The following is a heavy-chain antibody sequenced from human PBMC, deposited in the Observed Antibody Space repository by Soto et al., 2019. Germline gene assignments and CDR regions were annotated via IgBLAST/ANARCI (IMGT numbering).Heavy chain of an antibody. J-gene: IGHJ3*02. D-gene: IGHD6-19*01. CDR3: ARDRKGGIAVAEDAFDI. Sequence: QVQLVQSGAEVKKPGSSVKVSCKASGGTFSSYAISWVRQAPGQGLEWMGGIIPIFGTANYAQKFQGRVTITADESTSTAYMELSSLRSEDTAVYYCARDRKGGIAVAEDAFDIWGQGTMVTVSS. V-gene: IGHV1-69*12. CDR1: GGTFSSYA. CDR2: IIPIFGTA.